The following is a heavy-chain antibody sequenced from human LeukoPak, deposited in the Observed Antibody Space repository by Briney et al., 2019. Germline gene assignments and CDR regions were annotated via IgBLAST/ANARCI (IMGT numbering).Heavy chain of an antibody. Sequence: SETLSLTCAVSGGSISSSNWWSWVRQPPGKGLEWIGEIYHSGNTNYNPSLKSRVTISVDKSKNQFSLKLSSVTAADTAVYYCARAGGSYWGIDYWGQGTLVTVSS. V-gene: IGHV4-4*02. CDR3: ARAGGSYWGIDY. J-gene: IGHJ4*02. CDR1: GGSISSSNW. D-gene: IGHD1-26*01. CDR2: IYHSGNT.